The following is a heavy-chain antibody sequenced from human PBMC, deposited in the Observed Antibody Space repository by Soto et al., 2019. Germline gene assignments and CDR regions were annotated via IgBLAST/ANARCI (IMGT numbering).Heavy chain of an antibody. CDR2: INPSGGST. Sequence: ASVKVSCKASGYTFTSYYMHWVRQAPGQGLEWMGIINPSGGSTSYAQKFQGRVTMTRDTSTSTVYMELSSLRSEDTAVYYCATRGSKTMVRGATEFYYYYGMDVWGQGTTVTVSS. CDR3: ATRGSKTMVRGATEFYYYYGMDV. CDR1: GYTFTSYY. D-gene: IGHD3-10*01. V-gene: IGHV1-46*01. J-gene: IGHJ6*02.